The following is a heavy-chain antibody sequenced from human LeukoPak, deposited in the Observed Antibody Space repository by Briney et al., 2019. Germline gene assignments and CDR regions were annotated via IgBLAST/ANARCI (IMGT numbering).Heavy chain of an antibody. D-gene: IGHD2-8*01. CDR1: GGSISSGGYY. CDR2: IYYSGST. V-gene: IGHV4-31*03. Sequence: PSETLSLTCTVSGGSISSGGYYWSWIRQHPGKGLEWIGYIYYSGSTYYNPSLKSRVTISVDTSKNQLSLNLTSVTAADTAVYYCSRENGAFSPFGYWGQGTLVTVLS. J-gene: IGHJ4*02. CDR3: SRENGAFSPFGY.